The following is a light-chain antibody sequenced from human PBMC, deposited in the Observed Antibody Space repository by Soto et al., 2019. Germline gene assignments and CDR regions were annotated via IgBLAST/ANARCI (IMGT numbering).Light chain of an antibody. CDR3: CSYAGSSVWV. CDR2: EVS. Sequence: QSGLTQPASVSGSPGQSSTISFTGTSSDVGGYNYVSWYQQHPGKAPKLMIYEVSNRPSGVSNRLSGSKSGNTASLTISGLQAEDEADYYCCSYAGSSVWVFGGGTK. J-gene: IGLJ3*02. V-gene: IGLV2-14*01. CDR1: SSDVGGYNY.